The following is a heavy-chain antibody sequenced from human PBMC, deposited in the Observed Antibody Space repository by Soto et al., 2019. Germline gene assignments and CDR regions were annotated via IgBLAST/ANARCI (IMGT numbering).Heavy chain of an antibody. D-gene: IGHD3-9*01. V-gene: IGHV3-30*18. CDR3: AKPHAYFDGLLDPYCDY. J-gene: IGHJ4*02. Sequence: VQLVESGGGVVQPGRSLRLSCAASGFTFSSYGMHWVRQAPGKGLEWVAVISYDGSNKYYADSVKGRFTISRDNSKNTLYLQMNSLRAEDTAVYYCAKPHAYFDGLLDPYCDYWGQGTLVTVSS. CDR1: GFTFSSYG. CDR2: ISYDGSNK.